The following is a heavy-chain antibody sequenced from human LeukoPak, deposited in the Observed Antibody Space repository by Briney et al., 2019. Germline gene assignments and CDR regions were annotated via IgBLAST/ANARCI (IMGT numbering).Heavy chain of an antibody. V-gene: IGHV3-21*04. CDR2: ISSSSSYI. J-gene: IGHJ5*02. CDR3: VCPADSGDWFDP. D-gene: IGHD1-26*01. Sequence: GGSLRLSCAASGFTFSSYSMNWVRQAPGKGLEWVSSISSSSSYIYYADSVKGRFTISRDNAKNSLYLQMNSLRAEDTAVYYCVCPADSGDWFDPWGQGTLVTVSS. CDR1: GFTFSSYS.